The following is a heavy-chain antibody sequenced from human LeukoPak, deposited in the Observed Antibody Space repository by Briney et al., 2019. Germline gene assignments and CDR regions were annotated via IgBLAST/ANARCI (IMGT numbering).Heavy chain of an antibody. J-gene: IGHJ4*02. V-gene: IGHV3-7*01. CDR2: IKQDGSEK. CDR3: ARGGYYYDSIGYYHY. CDR1: GFIFSSYW. Sequence: GGSLRLSCAASGFIFSSYWMSWVRQAPGKGLEWVANIKQDGSEKYYVDSVKGRFTISRDNAKNSLYLQMNSLRAEDTAVYYCARGGYYYDSIGYYHYWGQGTLVTVSS. D-gene: IGHD3-22*01.